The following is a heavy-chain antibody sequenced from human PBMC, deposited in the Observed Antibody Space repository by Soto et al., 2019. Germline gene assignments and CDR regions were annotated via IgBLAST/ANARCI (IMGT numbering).Heavy chain of an antibody. Sequence: GGSLRLSCAASGFTFDDYAMHWVRQAPGKGLEWVSGISWNSGSIGYADSVKGRFTISRDNAKNSLYLQMNSLRAEDTALYYCAKGKVWGSYRYDYYFDYWGQGTQVTVSS. CDR1: GFTFDDYA. D-gene: IGHD3-16*02. CDR2: ISWNSGSI. J-gene: IGHJ4*02. CDR3: AKGKVWGSYRYDYYFDY. V-gene: IGHV3-9*01.